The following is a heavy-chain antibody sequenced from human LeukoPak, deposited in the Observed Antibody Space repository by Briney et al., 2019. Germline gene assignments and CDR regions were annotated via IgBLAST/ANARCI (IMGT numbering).Heavy chain of an antibody. Sequence: SETLSLTCTVSGGSISSSSYYWGWIRQPPGKGLEWIGSIYYSGSTYYNPSLKSRVTISVDTSKNQFSLKLSSVTAADTAVYYCARALWFGGVDYWGQGTLVTVSS. J-gene: IGHJ4*02. CDR1: GGSISSSSYY. V-gene: IGHV4-39*07. CDR2: IYYSGST. D-gene: IGHD3-10*01. CDR3: ARALWFGGVDY.